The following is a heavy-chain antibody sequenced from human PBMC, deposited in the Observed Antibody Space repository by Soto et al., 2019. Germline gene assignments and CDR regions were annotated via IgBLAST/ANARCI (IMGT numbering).Heavy chain of an antibody. V-gene: IGHV1-69*01. J-gene: IGHJ5*02. D-gene: IGHD6-13*01. CDR2: IIPLFGTT. Sequence: QVQLVQSGAELKKPGSSVKVSCKASGGNFTNYGISWVRQAPGQGLEWMGGIIPLFGTTNYAQKFRGRVTVTADESTRTAYMELNSLRSEDTAIYYCARARGNSWYNWFDPWGQGTLVTVSS. CDR3: ARARGNSWYNWFDP. CDR1: GGNFTNYG.